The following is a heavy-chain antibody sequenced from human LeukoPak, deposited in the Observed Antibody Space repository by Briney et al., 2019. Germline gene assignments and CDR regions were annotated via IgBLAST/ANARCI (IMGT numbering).Heavy chain of an antibody. CDR1: GFTFSSYE. V-gene: IGHV3-21*01. CDR3: ATKSSSWEDDAFDI. J-gene: IGHJ3*02. Sequence: GGSLRLSCAASGFTFSSYEMNWVRQAPGKGLEWVSSISSSSSYIYYADSVKGRFTISRDNAKNSLYLQMNSLRAEDTAVYYCATKSSSWEDDAFDIWGQGTMVTVSS. D-gene: IGHD6-13*01. CDR2: ISSSSSYI.